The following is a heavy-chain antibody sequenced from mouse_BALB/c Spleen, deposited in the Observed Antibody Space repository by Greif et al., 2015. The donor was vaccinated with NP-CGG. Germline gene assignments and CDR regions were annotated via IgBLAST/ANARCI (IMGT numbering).Heavy chain of an antibody. Sequence: VQRVESGAELVRPGTSVKVSCKASGYAFTNYLIEWVKQRPGQGLEWIGVINPGSGGTNYNEKFKGKATLTADKSSSTAYMQLSSLTSDDSAVYFCARGQLGLQYYAMDYWGQGTSVTVSS. J-gene: IGHJ4*01. CDR1: GYAFTNYL. D-gene: IGHD3-2*01. V-gene: IGHV1-54*01. CDR2: INPGSGGT. CDR3: ARGQLGLQYYAMDY.